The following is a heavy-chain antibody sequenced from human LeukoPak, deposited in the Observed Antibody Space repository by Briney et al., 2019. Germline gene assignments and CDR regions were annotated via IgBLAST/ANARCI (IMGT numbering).Heavy chain of an antibody. CDR3: AREKFYDNSGYDY. D-gene: IGHD3-22*01. CDR1: GFTFSSYE. J-gene: IGHJ4*02. Sequence: GGSLRLSCAASGFTFSSYEMNWVRQAPGQGLEWVAYISSSGSTVYYADSVKGRFTISRDNAKNSLFPQMNSLRAEDTADYYCAREKFYDNSGYDYWGQGTLVTVSS. V-gene: IGHV3-48*03. CDR2: ISSSGSTV.